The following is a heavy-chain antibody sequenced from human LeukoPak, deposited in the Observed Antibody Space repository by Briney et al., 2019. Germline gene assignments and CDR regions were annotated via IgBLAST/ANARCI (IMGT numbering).Heavy chain of an antibody. D-gene: IGHD2-2*02. CDR1: GFTVSSNY. CDR2: IYSGGST. J-gene: IGHJ4*02. Sequence: GGSLRLSCAASGFTVSSNYMSWVRQAPGKGLEWVSVIYSGGSTYYADSVKGRFTISRDNSKNTLYLQMNSLRAEDTAVYYCARGRHCSSTSCYTNTYFDYWGQGTPVTVSS. CDR3: ARGRHCSSTSCYTNTYFDY. V-gene: IGHV3-53*01.